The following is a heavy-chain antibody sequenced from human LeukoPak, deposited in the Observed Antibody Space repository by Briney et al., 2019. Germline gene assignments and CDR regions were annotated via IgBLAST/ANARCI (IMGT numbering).Heavy chain of an antibody. J-gene: IGHJ4*02. V-gene: IGHV1-2*02. Sequence: ASVTVSCKASGNTFTYYYFHWVRQAPGQGLEWMGWINPDSGGTGYAEKFKGRVTLTRDRTISTVYMEMSSLRSDDTAIYYCVRDRNDFWSGFLYWGQGTLMTVSS. CDR2: INPDSGGT. D-gene: IGHD3-3*01. CDR1: GNTFTYYY. CDR3: VRDRNDFWSGFLY.